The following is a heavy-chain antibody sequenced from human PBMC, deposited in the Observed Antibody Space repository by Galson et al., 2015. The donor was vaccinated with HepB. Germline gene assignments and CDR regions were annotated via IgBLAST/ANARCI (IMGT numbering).Heavy chain of an antibody. CDR3: ARDYYDSSGPSAEYFQH. CDR1: GYTFIEYY. Sequence: SVKVSCKASGYTFIEYYVHWVRQAPGQGLEWMGWINPKSGGTNYAQKFQGQVSMTRDTSINTAYMELSRLRSDDTAVYYCARDYYDSSGPSAEYFQHWGQGTLVTVSS. CDR2: INPKSGGT. V-gene: IGHV1-2*02. D-gene: IGHD3-22*01. J-gene: IGHJ1*01.